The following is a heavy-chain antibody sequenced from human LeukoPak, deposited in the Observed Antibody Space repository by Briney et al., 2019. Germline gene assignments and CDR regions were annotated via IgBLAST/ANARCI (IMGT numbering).Heavy chain of an antibody. D-gene: IGHD1-26*01. CDR3: ARDSGSYGELDY. CDR1: GYTFTGYY. CDR2: INAGNGNT. J-gene: IGHJ4*02. Sequence: ASVKVSCKASGYTFTGYYMHWARQAPGQGLEWMGWINAGNGNTKYSQKFQGRVTITRDTSASTAYMELSSLRSEDTAAYYCARDSGSYGELDYWGQGTLVTVSS. V-gene: IGHV1-3*01.